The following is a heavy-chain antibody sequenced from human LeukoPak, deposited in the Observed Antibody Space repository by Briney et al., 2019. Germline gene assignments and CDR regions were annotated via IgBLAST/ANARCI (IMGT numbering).Heavy chain of an antibody. Sequence: ASVKVSCKASGYTFTGYYMHWVRQAPGQGRERMGWINQNSGGKNYAHKCQGSVAMTKDTSISTAYMELSRLRSDDTAVYYGARDDGYCSGGSCSAFDYWGQGTLVTVSS. J-gene: IGHJ4*02. CDR2: INQNSGGK. CDR3: ARDDGYCSGGSCSAFDY. D-gene: IGHD2-15*01. CDR1: GYTFTGYY. V-gene: IGHV1-2*07.